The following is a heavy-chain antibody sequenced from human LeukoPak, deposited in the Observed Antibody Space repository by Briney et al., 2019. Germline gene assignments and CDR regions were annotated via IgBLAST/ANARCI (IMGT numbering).Heavy chain of an antibody. CDR1: GYTFTSYY. D-gene: IGHD3-22*01. J-gene: IGHJ3*02. Sequence: GASVKVSCKASGYTFTSYYMHWVRQAPGQGLEWMGWIKPNSGGTNYAQKFQGRVTMTRDTSISTAYMELSRLRSDDTAVYYCARDLRYYDSSGYSHDAFDIWGQGTMVTVSS. CDR3: ARDLRYYDSSGYSHDAFDI. V-gene: IGHV1-2*02. CDR2: IKPNSGGT.